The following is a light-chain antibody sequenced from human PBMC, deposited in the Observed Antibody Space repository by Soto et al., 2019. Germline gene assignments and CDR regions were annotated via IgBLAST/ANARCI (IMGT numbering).Light chain of an antibody. V-gene: IGKV1-5*01. CDR3: HQYDNAPQT. CDR1: QSISNW. J-gene: IGKJ2*01. CDR2: DVS. Sequence: DIQMTQSPSTLSASVGDRVTITCRASQSISNWLAWYQQKPGKAPTLLIYDVSRLESGVPSRFSGSGSGTDFSLTISRLEPEDFAVYYCHQYDNAPQTYGQGTKVEIK.